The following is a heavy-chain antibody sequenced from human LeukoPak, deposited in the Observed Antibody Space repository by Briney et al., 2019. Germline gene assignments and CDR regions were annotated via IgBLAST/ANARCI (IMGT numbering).Heavy chain of an antibody. D-gene: IGHD5-12*01. J-gene: IGHJ3*02. V-gene: IGHV4-59*08. Sequence: SETLPLTCSVSGGSVSSLYWSWIRQPPGKGLEWIGYIYYTGSTNYNPSLKSRVTMFVDMSKNQFSLRLSSVTAADTAVYYCARSLVAKGAFDIWGQGTMVTVSS. CDR3: ARSLVAKGAFDI. CDR1: GGSVSSLY. CDR2: IYYTGST.